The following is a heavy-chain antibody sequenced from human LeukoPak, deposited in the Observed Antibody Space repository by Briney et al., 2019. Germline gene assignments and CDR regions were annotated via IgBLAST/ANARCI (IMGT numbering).Heavy chain of an antibody. CDR3: VLYGSRSSFDY. V-gene: IGHV3-74*01. Sequence: GGSLRLSCAASGFTFSSYWMHWVRQAPGKGLVWVSRINSDGSSTSYADSVKGRFTISRDNAKNTLYLQMNSLRAEDTAVYYCVLYGSRSSFDYWGQGTLVTVSS. CDR1: GFTFSSYW. CDR2: INSDGSST. D-gene: IGHD3-10*01. J-gene: IGHJ4*02.